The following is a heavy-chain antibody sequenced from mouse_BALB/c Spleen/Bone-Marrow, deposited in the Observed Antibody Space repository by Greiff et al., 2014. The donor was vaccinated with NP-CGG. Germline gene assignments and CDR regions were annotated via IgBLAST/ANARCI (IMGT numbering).Heavy chain of an antibody. V-gene: IGHV2-6-2*01. CDR3: ARSGTDYAMDY. Sequence: VKLVESGPDLVAPSQSLSLTCTVSGFSLTSYGLHWVRQPPGKGLEWLGVIRGDGSTTYNSALKSRLSISKDNSKRQVLLKMNSLQTDDTAMYYCARSGTDYAMDYWGQGTSVTVSS. CDR2: IRGDGST. CDR1: GFSLTSYG. D-gene: IGHD4-1*01. J-gene: IGHJ4*01.